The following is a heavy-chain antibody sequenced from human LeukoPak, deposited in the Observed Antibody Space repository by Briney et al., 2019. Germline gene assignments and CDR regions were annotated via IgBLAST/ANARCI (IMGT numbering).Heavy chain of an antibody. D-gene: IGHD6-19*01. CDR2: ISGSGGST. CDR1: GFTFSSYA. V-gene: IGHV3-23*01. J-gene: IGHJ5*02. Sequence: GGSLRLSCAASGFTFSSYAMSWVRQAPGKGLEWVSDISGSGGSTYYADSVKGRFTISRDNSKNTLYLQMNSLRAEDTAVYYCAKLGLEQWLRRNWFDPWGQGTLVTVSS. CDR3: AKLGLEQWLRRNWFDP.